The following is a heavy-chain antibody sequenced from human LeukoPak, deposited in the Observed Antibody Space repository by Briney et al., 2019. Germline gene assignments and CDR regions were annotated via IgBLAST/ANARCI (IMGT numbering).Heavy chain of an antibody. CDR1: GFTFSSYG. Sequence: GRSLRLSCAASGFTFSSYGMHWVRQAPGKGLEWVAVIWYDGSNKYYADSVKGRFTISRDNSKNTLYLQMNSLRAEDTAVYYCARGSYYYDSSGYYYSSNFDYWGQGPLVTVSS. J-gene: IGHJ4*02. V-gene: IGHV3-33*01. CDR3: ARGSYYYDSSGYYYSSNFDY. CDR2: IWYDGSNK. D-gene: IGHD3-22*01.